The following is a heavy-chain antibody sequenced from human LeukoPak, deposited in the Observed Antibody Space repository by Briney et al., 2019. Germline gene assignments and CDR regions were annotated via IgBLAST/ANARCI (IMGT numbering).Heavy chain of an antibody. Sequence: ASVKVSCKASGYTFTSYDINWVRQATGQGLEWMGWMNPNSGNTGYAQKFQGRVTMTRNTSISTAYMELSSLRSEDTAVYYCARGRPHYCSNTSCYNWFDPWGQGTLVTVSS. CDR2: MNPNSGNT. J-gene: IGHJ5*01. V-gene: IGHV1-8*01. D-gene: IGHD2-2*01. CDR1: GYTFTSYD. CDR3: ARGRPHYCSNTSCYNWFDP.